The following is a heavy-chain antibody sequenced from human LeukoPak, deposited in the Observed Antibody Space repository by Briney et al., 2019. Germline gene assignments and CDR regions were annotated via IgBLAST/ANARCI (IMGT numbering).Heavy chain of an antibody. CDR2: ISWDDAK. V-gene: IGHV2-5*02. Sequence: SGPTLLQPTPTLTLTCTFSGFSLGTRGVGVGWIRQPPGEALEWLALISWDDAKRYSPSLNRRITITKDTSKNQVVLTMTNMDPVDTATYYCARLTEITMVRGCSRALFDYLVQGTLVTVSS. CDR3: ARLTEITMVRGCSRALFDY. D-gene: IGHD3-10*01. CDR1: GFSLGTRGVG. J-gene: IGHJ4*02.